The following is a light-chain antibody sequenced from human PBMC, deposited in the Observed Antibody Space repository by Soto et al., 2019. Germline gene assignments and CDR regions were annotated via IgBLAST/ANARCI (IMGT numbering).Light chain of an antibody. CDR1: QGISDH. CDR3: QLLHSYPLT. CDR2: SAS. J-gene: IGKJ4*01. Sequence: DIQLTQSPSFLSASVGDRITITCRASQGISDHLAWYQQKPGKAPNVLIYSASSLQSGVPPRFSGSGSGTEFTLTISSLQPEDFATYYCQLLHSYPLTFGGGTKVEIK. V-gene: IGKV1-9*01.